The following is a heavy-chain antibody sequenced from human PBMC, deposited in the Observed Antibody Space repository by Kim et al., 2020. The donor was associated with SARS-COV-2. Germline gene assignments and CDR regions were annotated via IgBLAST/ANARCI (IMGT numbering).Heavy chain of an antibody. D-gene: IGHD2-15*01. J-gene: IGHJ6*02. V-gene: IGHV3-33*01. CDR1: GFTFSSYG. Sequence: GGSLRLSCAASGFTFSSYGMHWVRQAPGKGLEWVAVMWYDGSNKNYADSVKGRFTISRDNSKNTLYLQMSSLRAEDTAVYYCARGCGGGSCYSYAYYYGMDVWGQGTTVTVSS. CDR3: ARGCGGGSCYSYAYYYGMDV. CDR2: MWYDGSNK.